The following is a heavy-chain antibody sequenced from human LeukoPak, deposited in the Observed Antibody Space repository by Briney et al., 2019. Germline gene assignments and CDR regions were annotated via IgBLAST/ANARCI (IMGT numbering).Heavy chain of an antibody. CDR1: GGTFSCYA. Sequence: GASVKVSCKASGGTFSCYAISWVRQAPGQGLEWTGTIIPILGIANYAQKFQGRVTITADKSTSTAYMELSSLRSEDTAVYYCARVPSYADWFDPWGQGTLVTVSS. J-gene: IGHJ5*02. CDR3: ARVPSYADWFDP. V-gene: IGHV1-69*04. CDR2: IIPILGIA. D-gene: IGHD2-8*01.